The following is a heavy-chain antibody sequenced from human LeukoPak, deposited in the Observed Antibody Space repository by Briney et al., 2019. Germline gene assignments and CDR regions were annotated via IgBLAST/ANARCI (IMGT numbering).Heavy chain of an antibody. J-gene: IGHJ5*02. Sequence: GSLRLSCAASGFPFSSYAMHWVRQAPGKGLEWVAVISYDGSNKYYADSVKGRFTISRDNSKNTLYLQMNSLRAEDTAVYYCARDVWDTTELYNWFDPWGQGTLVTVSS. D-gene: IGHD4-11*01. CDR2: ISYDGSNK. V-gene: IGHV3-30*01. CDR3: ARDVWDTTELYNWFDP. CDR1: GFPFSSYA.